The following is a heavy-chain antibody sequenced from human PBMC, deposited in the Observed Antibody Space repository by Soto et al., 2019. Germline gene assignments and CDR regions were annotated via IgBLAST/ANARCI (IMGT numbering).Heavy chain of an antibody. CDR2: FHYSGIS. D-gene: IGHD4-4*01. Sequence: PSETLSLTCTVSDASIRGYYWSWIRQPPGKGLEWIGYFHYSGISNYNSSLKSRVTMSLDTSKNQFSLKLSSVNAADTAIYYCVRGASNWQYFDYWGQGALVTAPQ. CDR1: DASIRGYY. V-gene: IGHV4-59*01. J-gene: IGHJ4*02. CDR3: VRGASNWQYFDY.